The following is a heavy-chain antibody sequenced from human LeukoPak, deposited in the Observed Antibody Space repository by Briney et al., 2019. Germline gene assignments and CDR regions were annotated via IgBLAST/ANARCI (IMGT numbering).Heavy chain of an antibody. D-gene: IGHD5-24*01. V-gene: IGHV4-59*08. CDR1: GGSISSYY. CDR3: ARLRWLQLGYFDY. J-gene: IGHJ4*02. CDR2: IYYSGST. Sequence: SETLSLTCTVSGGSISSYYWSWIRQPPGKGLEWIGYIYYSGSTNYNPSLKSRVTISVDTSKNQFSLKLSSVTAADTAVYYCARLRWLQLGYFDYWGQGTLVTVSS.